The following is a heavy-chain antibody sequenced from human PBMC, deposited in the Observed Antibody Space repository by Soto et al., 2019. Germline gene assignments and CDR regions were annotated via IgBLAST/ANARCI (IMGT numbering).Heavy chain of an antibody. CDR1: GGSISSGGYY. J-gene: IGHJ4*02. D-gene: IGHD4-4*01. CDR2: IYYSGST. Sequence: TLSLTCTVSGGSISSGGYYWSWIRQHPGKGLEWIGYIYYSGSTYYNPSLKSRVTISVDTSKNQFSLKLSSVTAADTAVYYCARSTVTTSGYIDYWGQGTLVTVSS. CDR3: ARSTVTTSGYIDY. V-gene: IGHV4-31*03.